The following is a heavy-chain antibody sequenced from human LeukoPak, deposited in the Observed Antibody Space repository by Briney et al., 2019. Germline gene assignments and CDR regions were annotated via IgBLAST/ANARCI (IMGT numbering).Heavy chain of an antibody. D-gene: IGHD3-3*01. V-gene: IGHV1-8*01. J-gene: IGHJ3*02. CDR3: ARAHARITIFGVVSRGDAFDI. CDR2: MNPNSGNT. CDR1: GYTFTSYD. Sequence: ASVKVSCKASGYTFTSYDINWVRQATGQGLEWMGWMNPNSGNTGYAQKFQGRVTMTRNTSISTAYMELSSLRSEDTAVYYCARAHARITIFGVVSRGDAFDIWGQGTMVTVSS.